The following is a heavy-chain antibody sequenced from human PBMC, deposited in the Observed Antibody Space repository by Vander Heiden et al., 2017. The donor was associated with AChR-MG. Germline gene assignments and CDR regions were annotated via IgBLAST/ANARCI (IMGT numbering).Heavy chain of an antibody. CDR3: ARARRLPGPQYGDYLWFDP. D-gene: IGHD4-17*01. CDR2: ISSSSSTI. Sequence: EVQLVESGGGLVQPGGSLRLSCAASGFTCGSYSMNWVRQAPGKGLEWVSYISSSSSTIYYADSVKGRFTISRDNAKNSLYLQMNSLRDEDTAVYYCARARRLPGPQYGDYLWFDPWGQGTLVTVSS. J-gene: IGHJ5*02. V-gene: IGHV3-48*02. CDR1: GFTCGSYS.